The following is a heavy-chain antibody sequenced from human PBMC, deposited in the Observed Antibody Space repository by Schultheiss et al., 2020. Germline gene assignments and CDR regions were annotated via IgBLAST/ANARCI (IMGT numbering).Heavy chain of an antibody. CDR3: ARSSGSGSNGIDY. CDR1: GGSISSYY. Sequence: SETLSLTCTVSGGSISSYYWSWIRQHPGRGLEWIGYIYYSGSTNYNPSLKSRVTISVDTSKNQFSLKLTSVTAADTAVYYCARSSGSGSNGIDYWGQGTLVTVSS. J-gene: IGHJ4*02. V-gene: IGHV4-59*12. CDR2: IYYSGST. D-gene: IGHD3-10*01.